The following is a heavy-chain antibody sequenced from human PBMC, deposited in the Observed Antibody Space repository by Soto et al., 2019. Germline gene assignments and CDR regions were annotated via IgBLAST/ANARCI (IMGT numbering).Heavy chain of an antibody. CDR2: INHSGST. D-gene: IGHD3-3*01. CDR3: ARAIYYDFWSGYYKGPTYYYGMDV. J-gene: IGHJ6*02. Sequence: SETLSLTCAVYGGSFSGYYWSWIRQPPGKGLEWIGEINHSGSTNYNPSLKSRVTISVDTSKNQFSLKLSSVTAADTAVYYCARAIYYDFWSGYYKGPTYYYGMDVWGQGTTVTV. CDR1: GGSFSGYY. V-gene: IGHV4-34*01.